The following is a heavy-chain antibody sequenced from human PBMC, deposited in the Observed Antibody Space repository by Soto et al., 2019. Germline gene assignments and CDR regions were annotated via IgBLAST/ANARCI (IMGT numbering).Heavy chain of an antibody. Sequence: SETLSLTCTVSGGSISSYYWSWIRQPPGKGLEWIGYIYYSGSTYYNPSLKSRVTISVDTSKNQFSLKLSSVTAADTAVYYCARLDIWGQGTMVTVS. CDR3: ARLDI. V-gene: IGHV4-59*12. CDR2: IYYSGST. CDR1: GGSISSYY. J-gene: IGHJ3*02.